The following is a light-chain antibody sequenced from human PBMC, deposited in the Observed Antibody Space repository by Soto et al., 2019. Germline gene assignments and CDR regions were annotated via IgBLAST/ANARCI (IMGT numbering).Light chain of an antibody. CDR2: KAS. CDR1: QSISSW. CDR3: QQYNSYRT. J-gene: IGKJ1*01. V-gene: IGKV1-5*03. Sequence: DSQVTHSPCPLSASVGDRVTITCRASQSISSWLAWYQQKPGKAPKLLIYKASSLESGVPSRFSGSGSGTEFTLTISSLQPDDFATYYCQQYNSYRTFGQGTKVDIK.